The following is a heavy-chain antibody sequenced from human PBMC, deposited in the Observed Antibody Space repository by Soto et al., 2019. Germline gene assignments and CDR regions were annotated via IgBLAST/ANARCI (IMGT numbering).Heavy chain of an antibody. D-gene: IGHD5-18*01. CDR1: GDSMSNNKW. CDR2: MHHSGSV. CDR3: ARGYGRNFDY. J-gene: IGHJ4*02. Sequence: SETLSLTCSASGDSMSNNKWWSWVRQPPGKGLEWIGEMHHSGSVHYNASLKSRATISVDKSRNQFSLQLTSVTAADTAVYYCARGYGRNFDYWGQGTLVTVSS. V-gene: IGHV4-4*02.